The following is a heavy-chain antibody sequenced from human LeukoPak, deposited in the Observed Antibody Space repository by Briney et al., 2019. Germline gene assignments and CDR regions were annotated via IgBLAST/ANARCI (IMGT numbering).Heavy chain of an antibody. CDR2: IYYSGST. CDR1: GGSISSSSYY. D-gene: IGHD3-16*02. V-gene: IGHV4-39*07. J-gene: IGHJ4*02. Sequence: SETLSLTCTVSGGSISSSSYYWGWIRQPPGKGLEWIGSIYYSGSTYYNPSLKSRVTISVDTSKNQFSLKLSSVTAADTAVYYCARDRPYYDYVWGSYPFDYWGQGTLVTVSS. CDR3: ARDRPYYDYVWGSYPFDY.